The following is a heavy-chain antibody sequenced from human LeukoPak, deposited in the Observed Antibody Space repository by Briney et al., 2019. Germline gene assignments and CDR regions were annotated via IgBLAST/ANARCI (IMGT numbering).Heavy chain of an antibody. CDR3: AVKAGYYDADAPFDY. CDR2: INGDGSRT. V-gene: IGHV3-74*01. D-gene: IGHD3-9*01. Sequence: GGSLRLSCEASGFTFSNYWMHWVRQVPGKGLVWVSRINGDGSRTDYADFVKCRFTISRDNAKNTLYLQMDSLRADDTALYYCAVKAGYYDADAPFDYWGQGNLVTVSS. CDR1: GFTFSNYW. J-gene: IGHJ4*02.